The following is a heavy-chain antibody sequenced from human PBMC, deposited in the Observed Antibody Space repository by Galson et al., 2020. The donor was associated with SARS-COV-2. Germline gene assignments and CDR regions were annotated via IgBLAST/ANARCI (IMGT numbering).Heavy chain of an antibody. CDR1: GYSITSYW. V-gene: IGHV5-51*01. CDR3: ARASGVGNYDFWSGSPFDP. CDR2: IYPGDSDT. Sequence: HGESLKISCKGSGYSITSYWTGWVRQMPGKGLEWMGIIYPGDSDTRYSPSFQGQVTISADKSISTAYLQWSSLKASDTAMYYCARASGVGNYDFWSGSPFDPWGQGTLVTVSS. D-gene: IGHD3-3*01. J-gene: IGHJ5*02.